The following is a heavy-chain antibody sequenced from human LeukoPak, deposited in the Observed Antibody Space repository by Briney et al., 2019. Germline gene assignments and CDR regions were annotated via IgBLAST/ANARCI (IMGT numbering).Heavy chain of an antibody. D-gene: IGHD6-19*01. CDR1: GFTVSSNY. J-gene: IGHJ5*02. CDR3: ARVIAVAGEDGFDP. CDR2: IYSGGST. Sequence: GGSLRLSCAASGFTVSSNYMSWVRQAPGKGLEWVSVIYSGGSTYYAGSVKGRFTISRDNSKNTLYLQMNSLRAEDTAVYYCARVIAVAGEDGFDPWGQGTLVTVSS. V-gene: IGHV3-66*01.